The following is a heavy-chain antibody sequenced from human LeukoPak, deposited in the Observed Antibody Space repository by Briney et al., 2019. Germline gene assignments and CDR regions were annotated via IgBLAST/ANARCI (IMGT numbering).Heavy chain of an antibody. CDR2: ITPYNGNT. D-gene: IGHD3-22*01. CDR3: ARRGVYYYDSSGQANYYFDF. Sequence: GASVKVSCKASGYTFINYGINWVRQAPGQGLEWVGWITPYNGNTNYAQKLQGRVTMTTDTSTSTAYMELRSLRPDDTAMYYCARRGVYYYDSSGQANYYFDFWGQGTLVTVSS. J-gene: IGHJ4*02. V-gene: IGHV1-18*01. CDR1: GYTFINYG.